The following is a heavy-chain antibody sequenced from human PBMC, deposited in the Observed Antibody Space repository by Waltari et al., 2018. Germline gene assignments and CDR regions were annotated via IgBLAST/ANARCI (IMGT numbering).Heavy chain of an antibody. D-gene: IGHD5-12*01. J-gene: IGHJ4*02. CDR3: ARNGGGGFNYFNFDY. V-gene: IGHV2-5*01. CDR2: IYWNDDK. CDR1: GFSISISGVG. Sequence: QITLKESGPTLVKPTQTLTLTCTFSGFSISISGVGVGWIRQPPGKALEWLALIYWNDDKHYSPSLKGRLTITKDTSKNQVVLTMTTMDPVDTATYYCARNGGGGFNYFNFDYWGQGTLVTVSS.